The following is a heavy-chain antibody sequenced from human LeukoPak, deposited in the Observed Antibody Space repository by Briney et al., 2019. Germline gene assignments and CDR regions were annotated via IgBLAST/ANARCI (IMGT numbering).Heavy chain of an antibody. D-gene: IGHD3-3*01. CDR1: GFTFSTYA. V-gene: IGHV3-23*01. J-gene: IGHJ4*02. Sequence: GGSLRLSCAASGFTFSTYAMSWVRQAPGKGLEWVSAISESGSGTYYAASVKGRFTISRDNSKNTLYLQMNSLRVDDTALYYCVKGVFGVNRAFDYWGQGTLVTVSS. CDR3: VKGVFGVNRAFDY. CDR2: ISESGSGT.